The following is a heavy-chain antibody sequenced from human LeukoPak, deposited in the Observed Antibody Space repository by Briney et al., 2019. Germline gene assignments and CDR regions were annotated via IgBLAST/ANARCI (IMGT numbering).Heavy chain of an antibody. CDR1: GFAFSSYD. Sequence: GGSLRLSCAASGFAFSSYDMNWVRQAPGKGLEWVSRINPDGSSSNYADSVKGRFTMSRDNAKSMVYLQMDGLRAEDTAVFSCVRQAVSGDSGIAYWGRGVLVTVSP. CDR2: INPDGSSS. CDR3: VRQAVSGDSGIAY. D-gene: IGHD4-17*01. J-gene: IGHJ4*02. V-gene: IGHV3-74*01.